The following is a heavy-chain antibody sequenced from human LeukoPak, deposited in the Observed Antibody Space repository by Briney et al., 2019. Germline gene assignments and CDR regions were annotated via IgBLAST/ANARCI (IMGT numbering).Heavy chain of an antibody. J-gene: IGHJ4*02. D-gene: IGHD3-9*01. CDR1: GFTFSSYD. CDR3: AKFYGILTTYFDY. Sequence: GGSLRLSCAASGFTFSSYDMHWVRHATGKGLEWVSAIGTAGDTYYPGSVKGRITISRDNSKNTLFLQMNSLRAEDTAVYYCAKFYGILTTYFDYWGQGTLVTVSS. V-gene: IGHV3-13*04. CDR2: IGTAGDT.